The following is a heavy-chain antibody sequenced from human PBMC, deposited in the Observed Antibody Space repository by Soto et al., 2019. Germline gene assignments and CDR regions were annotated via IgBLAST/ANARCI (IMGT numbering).Heavy chain of an antibody. CDR3: AKDGGVVVPGLDV. D-gene: IGHD2-2*01. J-gene: IGHJ6*02. CDR2: ISDDGSNK. CDR1: GFTFSSYG. V-gene: IGHV3-30*18. Sequence: QVQLVESGGGVVQPGRSLRLSCAASGFTFSSYGMHWVRQAPGKGLEWVAVISDDGSNKYYADSVKGRFTISRDNSKNTLYLQMNSLRAEDTAVYYCAKDGGVVVPGLDVWGQGTTVTVSS.